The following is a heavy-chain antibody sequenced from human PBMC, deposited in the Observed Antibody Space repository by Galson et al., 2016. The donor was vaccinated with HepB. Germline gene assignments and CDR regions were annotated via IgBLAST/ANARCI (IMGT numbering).Heavy chain of an antibody. Sequence: SVKVSCKASGYSFSGYFMHWVRQAPGRGLEWMGRVNPSDGGTNYAQMFQGRVTMTRDTSISTVYMELSSLTSGDTAVYYRARRYIFGPDDVFDIWGQGTLVTVSS. CDR3: ARRYIFGPDDVFDI. V-gene: IGHV1-2*06. D-gene: IGHD5-18*01. CDR2: VNPSDGGT. CDR1: GYSFSGYF. J-gene: IGHJ3*02.